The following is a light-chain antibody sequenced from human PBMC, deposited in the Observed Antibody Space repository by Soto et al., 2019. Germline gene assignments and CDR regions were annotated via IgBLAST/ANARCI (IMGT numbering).Light chain of an antibody. CDR1: QAVNTR. V-gene: IGKV3-11*01. CDR3: HQRQSWPRT. CDR2: LTS. Sequence: EIVLTQSPATLSSFPGDRVTLSCRASQAVNTRLAWYQHKPGQAPRLLIYLTSNRAAGIPARVSGSGSGTDFTLTISDVEPEDFAVYYCHQRQSWPRTFGQGTKVDI. J-gene: IGKJ1*01.